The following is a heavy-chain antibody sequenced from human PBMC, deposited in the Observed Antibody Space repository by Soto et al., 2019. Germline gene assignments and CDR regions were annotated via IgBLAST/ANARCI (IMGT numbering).Heavy chain of an antibody. CDR3: ARFYCSGGSCYSIDY. V-gene: IGHV1-46*03. CDR1: GYTFTSYY. Sequence: ASVKVSCKASGYTFTSYYMHWVRQAPGQGLEWMGIINPSGGSTSYAQKFQGRVTMTRDTSTSTVYMELSSLRSEDTAVYYCARFYCSGGSCYSIDYWGQGTLVPVSS. D-gene: IGHD2-15*01. J-gene: IGHJ4*02. CDR2: INPSGGST.